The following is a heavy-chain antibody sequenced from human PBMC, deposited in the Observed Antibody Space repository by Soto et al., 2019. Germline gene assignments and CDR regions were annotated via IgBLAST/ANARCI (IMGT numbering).Heavy chain of an antibody. V-gene: IGHV1-46*01. D-gene: IGHD2-15*01. CDR3: AREYCSGGSCSGHDYYYYGMDV. Sequence: ASVKVSCKASGYTFTSYYMHWVRQAPGQGLEWMGIINPSDGSTSYAQKFQGRVTMTRDTSTSTVYMELSSLRSEDTAVYYCAREYCSGGSCSGHDYYYYGMDVWGQGTTVTVSS. J-gene: IGHJ6*02. CDR2: INPSDGST. CDR1: GYTFTSYY.